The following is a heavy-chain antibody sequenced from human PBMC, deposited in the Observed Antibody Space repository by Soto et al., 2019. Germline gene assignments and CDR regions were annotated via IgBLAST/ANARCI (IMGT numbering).Heavy chain of an antibody. D-gene: IGHD3-10*01. CDR3: ARLMEQDVSGSDYAPYQYYHGMDV. CDR2: ISAYNGNT. Sequence: ASVKVSCKASGYTFTSYGISWVRQAPGQGLEWMGWISAYNGNTNYAQKLQGRVTMTTDTSTSTAYLELRSLRSDDTAVYYCARLMEQDVSGSDYAPYQYYHGMDVWGKGTTVTVSS. J-gene: IGHJ6*04. V-gene: IGHV1-18*01. CDR1: GYTFTSYG.